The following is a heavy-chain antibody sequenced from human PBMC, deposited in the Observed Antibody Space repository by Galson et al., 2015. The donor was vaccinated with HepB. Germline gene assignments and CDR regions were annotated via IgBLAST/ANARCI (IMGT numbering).Heavy chain of an antibody. D-gene: IGHD2-2*01. J-gene: IGHJ4*02. V-gene: IGHV3-23*01. Sequence: SLRLSCAASGFTFSSYAMRWVRQARGKGLEWVSGISGRGGSTYYADSVKGRFTISRDNSKNTLYLQMNSLRAEDTAVYYCAKDSPDIVVVPAANPTGLYYFDYWVQGTLVTVSS. CDR2: ISGRGGST. CDR3: AKDSPDIVVVPAANPTGLYYFDY. CDR1: GFTFSSYA.